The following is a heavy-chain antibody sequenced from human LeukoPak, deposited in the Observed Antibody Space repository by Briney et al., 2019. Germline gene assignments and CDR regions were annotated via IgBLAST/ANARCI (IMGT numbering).Heavy chain of an antibody. Sequence: SETLSLTCTVSGGSISSGGYYWSWIRQHPGKGLEWIGYIYYSGSTYYNPSLKSRVTISVDTSKNQFSLKLSSVTAADTAVYYCARGASGERGSWFDPWGQGTLVTVSS. J-gene: IGHJ5*02. CDR2: IYYSGST. V-gene: IGHV4-31*03. D-gene: IGHD3-16*01. CDR3: ARGASGERGSWFDP. CDR1: GGSISSGGYY.